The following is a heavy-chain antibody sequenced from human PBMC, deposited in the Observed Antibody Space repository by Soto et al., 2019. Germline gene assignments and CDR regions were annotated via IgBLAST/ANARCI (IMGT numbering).Heavy chain of an antibody. D-gene: IGHD4-17*01. J-gene: IGHJ3*02. V-gene: IGHV1-69*02. CDR1: GGTFSSYT. CDR2: IIPILGIA. Sequence: SVKVSCKASGGTFSSYTISWVRQAPGQGLEWMGRIIPILGIANYAQKFQGRVTITADKSTSTAYMELSSLRSEDTAVYYCASDYGDYVFSAFDIWGQGTMVTVSS. CDR3: ASDYGDYVFSAFDI.